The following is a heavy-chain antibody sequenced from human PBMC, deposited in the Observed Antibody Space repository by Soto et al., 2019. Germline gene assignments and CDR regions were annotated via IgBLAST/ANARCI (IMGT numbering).Heavy chain of an antibody. J-gene: IGHJ6*02. D-gene: IGHD1-26*01. CDR2: IYHSGST. CDR1: GGSISSSNW. V-gene: IGHV4-4*02. Sequence: QVQLQESGPGLVKPSGTLSLTCAVSGGSISSSNWWSWVRQPPGKGLEWIGEIYHSGSTNYNPSLKRRVTISVDKSKNQFSPKLSSVTAADTAVYYCARALYSGSYSDYYYYGMDVWGQGTTVTVSS. CDR3: ARALYSGSYSDYYYYGMDV.